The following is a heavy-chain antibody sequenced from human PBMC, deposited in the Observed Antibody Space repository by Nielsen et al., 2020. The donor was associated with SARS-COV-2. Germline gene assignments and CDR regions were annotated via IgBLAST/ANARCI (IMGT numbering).Heavy chain of an antibody. V-gene: IGHV1-46*01. CDR3: ARGPNNWNFDY. CDR2: INPSGATT. CDR1: GYTFTGYY. Sequence: ASVKVSCKASGYTFTGYYIHWVRQAPGQGLEWMGIINPSGATTIYAQRFQGRVTMTRDTSTNSVYMELSSLTSEDTAVYFCARGPNNWNFDYWGQGTLVTVSS. D-gene: IGHD1-20*01. J-gene: IGHJ4*02.